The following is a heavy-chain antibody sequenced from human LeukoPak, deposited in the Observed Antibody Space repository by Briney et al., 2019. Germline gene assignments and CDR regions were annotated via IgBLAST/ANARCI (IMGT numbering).Heavy chain of an antibody. CDR3: ARGVWSLHSGVSIDS. Sequence: SETLSLTCTMSGASISDYYWSWIRHPSGKGLEWVGHIYYTGATNYSPSLKSRVTISVDTSKSQFSLRLSSVTAGDTAVYYCARGVWSLHSGVSIDSWGQGTLVTVSS. J-gene: IGHJ4*02. D-gene: IGHD3-10*01. V-gene: IGHV4-59*01. CDR2: IYYTGAT. CDR1: GASISDYY.